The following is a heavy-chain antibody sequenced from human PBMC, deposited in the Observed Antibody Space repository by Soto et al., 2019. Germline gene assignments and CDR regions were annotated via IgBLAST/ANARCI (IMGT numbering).Heavy chain of an antibody. CDR3: GSVRPSGYVLS. D-gene: IGHD6-25*01. V-gene: IGHV4-59*01. J-gene: IGHJ5*02. Sequence: SETLSLTCTVSGGSLSSYYWTWIRQSPGKGLEWIGYVYFSGNTNYNPSLKSRVTISIDTSKNQFSLRLASVTAADTAFYYCGSVRPSGYVLSWGQGTPVTVSS. CDR2: VYFSGNT. CDR1: GGSLSSYY.